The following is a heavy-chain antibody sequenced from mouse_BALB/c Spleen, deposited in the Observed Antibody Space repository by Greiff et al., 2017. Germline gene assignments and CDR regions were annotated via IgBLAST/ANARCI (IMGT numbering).Heavy chain of an antibody. CDR2: ISSGGSYT. D-gene: IGHD1-2*01. Sequence: EVQVVESGGGLVKPGGSLKLSCAASGFTFSSYGMSWVRQTPDKRLEWVATISSGGSYTYYPDSVKGRFTISRDNAKNTLYLQMSSLKSEDTAMYYCARRGSTTANFDYWGQGTTLTVSS. CDR1: GFTFSSYG. CDR3: ARRGSTTANFDY. J-gene: IGHJ2*01. V-gene: IGHV5-6*01.